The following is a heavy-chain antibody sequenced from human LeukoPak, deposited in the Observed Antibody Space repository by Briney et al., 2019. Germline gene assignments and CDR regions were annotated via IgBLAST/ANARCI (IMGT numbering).Heavy chain of an antibody. V-gene: IGHV4-39*01. CDR1: GGSISSSSYY. CDR3: ARIISSGYYPFDY. CDR2: IYYSGST. J-gene: IGHJ4*02. D-gene: IGHD3-22*01. Sequence: SQTLSLTCTVSGGSISSSSYYWGWIRQPPGKGLEWIGSIYYSGSTYYNPSLKSRVTISVDTSKNQFSLKLSSVTAADTAVYYCARIISSGYYPFDYWGQGTLVTVSS.